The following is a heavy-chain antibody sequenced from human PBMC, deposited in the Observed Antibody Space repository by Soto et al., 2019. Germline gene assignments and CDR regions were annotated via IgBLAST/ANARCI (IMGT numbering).Heavy chain of an antibody. D-gene: IGHD3-10*01. CDR3: ARAVAHGFVGP. CDR2: INPSGGST. J-gene: IGHJ5*02. Sequence: QVQLVQSGAEVKKPGASVKVSCKASGYTFTSYYMHWVRQAPGQGLEWMGIINPSGGSTSYAQKFQGXXTXTXXTSTSTVYMELSSLRSEDTAVYYCARAVAHGFVGPWGQGTLVTVSS. CDR1: GYTFTSYY. V-gene: IGHV1-46*03.